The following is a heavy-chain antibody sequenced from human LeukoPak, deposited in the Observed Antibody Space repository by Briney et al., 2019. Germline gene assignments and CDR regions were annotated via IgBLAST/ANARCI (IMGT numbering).Heavy chain of an antibody. D-gene: IGHD4-17*01. J-gene: IGHJ5*02. V-gene: IGHV3-21*01. Sequence: GGPLTLSCAASGFPFSSYNMNCLPQAPGQGLEWVSSISSSSYLYYADSVKGRFTISRDNAKNSLYLQMNSLRAEDTAVHYCARDGAAGGHGVPHTWGQGTLVTVSS. CDR2: ISSSSYL. CDR3: ARDGAAGGHGVPHT. CDR1: GFPFSSYN.